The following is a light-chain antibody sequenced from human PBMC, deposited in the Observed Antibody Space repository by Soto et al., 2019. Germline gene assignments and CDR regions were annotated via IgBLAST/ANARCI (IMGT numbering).Light chain of an antibody. Sequence: VLTQPASVSGSPGHSITISCTGSSSDIGDYDYVSWYQQHPGKAPKVLISEVSNRPSGVSNRFSGSKSGNTASLTISGLQAEDEADYYCNSYATGNTRVFGTGTKVTVL. J-gene: IGLJ1*01. V-gene: IGLV2-14*01. CDR3: NSYATGNTRV. CDR1: SSDIGDYDY. CDR2: EVS.